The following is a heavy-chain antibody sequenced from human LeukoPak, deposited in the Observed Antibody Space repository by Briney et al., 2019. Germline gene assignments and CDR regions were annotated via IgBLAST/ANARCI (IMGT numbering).Heavy chain of an antibody. CDR3: AKGRRRVVGATPQDY. Sequence: PGGSLRLSCAASGFPFSSYAMSWVRQAPGKGLEWVSTISNSDDSTYYADSVKGRFTISRDNSKNTLYLQMNSLRAEDTAVYYCAKGRRRVVGATPQDYWGQGTLVTVSS. D-gene: IGHD1-26*01. J-gene: IGHJ4*02. CDR1: GFPFSSYA. CDR2: ISNSDDST. V-gene: IGHV3-23*01.